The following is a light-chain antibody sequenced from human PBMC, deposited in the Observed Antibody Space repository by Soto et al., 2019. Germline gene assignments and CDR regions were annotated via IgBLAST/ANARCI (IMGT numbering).Light chain of an antibody. CDR2: GAT. Sequence: EIVLTQSPGTLSLSPGERATLSCRASQSVSYYLAWYQQKPGQAPRLLIYGATNRIIGIPDRFSGSVSGTDFTRTISRLEPEEFAVYYCQLYGVSSPRITFGQGTRLEIK. J-gene: IGKJ5*01. CDR3: QLYGVSSPRIT. V-gene: IGKV3-20*01. CDR1: QSVSYY.